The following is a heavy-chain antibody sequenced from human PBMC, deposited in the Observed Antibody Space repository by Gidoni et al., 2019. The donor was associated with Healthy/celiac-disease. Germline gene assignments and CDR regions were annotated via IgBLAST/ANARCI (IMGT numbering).Heavy chain of an antibody. CDR1: GFTFSSYA. J-gene: IGHJ4*02. D-gene: IGHD3-10*01. CDR2: IRGSGGST. Sequence: EVQLLESGGGLVQPGGSLRLSCASSGFTFSSYAMSWVRRAPGKGMEWVAAIRGSGGSTYYADSVKGRFTISRDNSKNKLYLQMDSLRAEDTAGYYCAKAGYYGSGRSSYFDYWGQGTLVTVSS. V-gene: IGHV3-23*01. CDR3: AKAGYYGSGRSSYFDY.